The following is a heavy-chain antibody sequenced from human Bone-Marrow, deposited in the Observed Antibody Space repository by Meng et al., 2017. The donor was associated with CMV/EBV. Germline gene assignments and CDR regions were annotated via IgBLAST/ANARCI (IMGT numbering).Heavy chain of an antibody. D-gene: IGHD3-3*01. V-gene: IGHV3-30*02. J-gene: IGHJ5*02. CDR2: IRNDGSNK. Sequence: GESLKISCAASGFTFSSYGMSWVRQAPGKGLEWVAFIRNDGSNKYADSVKGRFTISRANSKNTLYLQMNRLRTEDTAVYYCAKDHSPSTNYDFWSGYYRDNWSDPWGQGTLVTVSS. CDR3: AKDHSPSTNYDFWSGYYRDNWSDP. CDR1: GFTFSSYG.